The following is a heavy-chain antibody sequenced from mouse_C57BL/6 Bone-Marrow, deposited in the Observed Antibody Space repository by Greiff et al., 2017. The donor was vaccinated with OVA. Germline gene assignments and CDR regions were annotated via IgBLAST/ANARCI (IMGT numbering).Heavy chain of an antibody. J-gene: IGHJ2*01. Sequence: VQLQQSGPELVKPGASVKISCKASGYSFTDYNMNWVKQSNGKSLEWIGVINPNYGTTSYNQKFKDKATLTADKSSSTAYMQLSSLTYEDSAVYYCARSKGYYYGSSCYRVFDYWGQGTTLTVSS. CDR1: GYSFTDYN. D-gene: IGHD1-1*01. V-gene: IGHV1-39*01. CDR3: ARSKGYYYGSSCYRVFDY. CDR2: INPNYGTT.